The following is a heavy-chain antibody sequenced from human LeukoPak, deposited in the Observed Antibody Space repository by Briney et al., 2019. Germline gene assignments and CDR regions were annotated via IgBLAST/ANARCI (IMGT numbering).Heavy chain of an antibody. CDR3: ARWYSSGWAFDY. V-gene: IGHV4-59*08. Sequence: PSETLSLTCTVSGGTISSYYWNWIRQPPGKGLEWIGYIHYSGSTKYNPSLKSRVTISADTSKNQFSLKLSSVTAADTAVYYCARWYSSGWAFDYWGRGTLVTVSS. J-gene: IGHJ4*02. CDR2: IHYSGST. CDR1: GGTISSYY. D-gene: IGHD6-19*01.